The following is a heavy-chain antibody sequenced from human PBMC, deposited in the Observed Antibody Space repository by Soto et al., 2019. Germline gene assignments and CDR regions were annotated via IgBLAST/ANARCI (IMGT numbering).Heavy chain of an antibody. V-gene: IGHV1-69*13. J-gene: IGHJ6*02. CDR2: IIPIFGTA. CDR1: GGTFSSYA. Sequence: SVKVSCKASGGTFSSYAISWVRQAPGQGLEWMGGIIPIFGTADYAQKFQGRVTITADESTSTAYMELSSLRSEDTAVYYCARATDYYYGMDVWGQGTTVTVSS. CDR3: ARATDYYYGMDV.